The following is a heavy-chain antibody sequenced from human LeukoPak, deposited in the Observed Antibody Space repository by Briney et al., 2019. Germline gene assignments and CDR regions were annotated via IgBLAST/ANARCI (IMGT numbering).Heavy chain of an antibody. Sequence: GGSLRLSCAASGFTLSTYWMHWVRQAPGKGLVWVSYTSSDGSYTSYADSVKGRITISRDSAKNTLYLQMNSLRAEDTAVYYCVRDGERSFDIWGQGTMVTVSS. CDR2: TSSDGSYT. J-gene: IGHJ3*02. V-gene: IGHV3-74*01. CDR1: GFTLSTYW. CDR3: VRDGERSFDI. D-gene: IGHD2-21*01.